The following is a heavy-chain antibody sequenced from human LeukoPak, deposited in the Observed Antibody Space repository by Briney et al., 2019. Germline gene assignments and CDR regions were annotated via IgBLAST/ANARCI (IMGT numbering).Heavy chain of an antibody. CDR3: ARRESSSWYSVGYYYYGMDV. J-gene: IGHJ6*02. D-gene: IGHD6-13*01. Sequence: ASVKVSCKASGYTFTSYYMHWVRQAPGQGLEWMGIINPSGGSTSYAQKFQGRVTMTRDTSTSTVYMELSSLRSEDTAVYYCARRESSSWYSVGYYYYGMDVWGQGTTVTVSS. CDR1: GYTFTSYY. CDR2: INPSGGST. V-gene: IGHV1-46*01.